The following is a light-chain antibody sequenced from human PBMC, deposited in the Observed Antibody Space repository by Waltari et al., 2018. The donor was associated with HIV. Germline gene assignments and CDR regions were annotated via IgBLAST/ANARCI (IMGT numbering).Light chain of an antibody. V-gene: IGLV1-40*01. CDR2: MTP. CDR1: NSNIGAPYD. J-gene: IGLJ3*02. Sequence: QSVLTQPPSVSGAPGRSVIITCTGNNSNIGAPYDVHWCQQLPGAAPKTLITMTPSRPSGVRDRLSVSSSGTSASLAITGLQAGDEADYYCQSYDTSLGASVFGGGTKLTVL. CDR3: QSYDTSLGASV.